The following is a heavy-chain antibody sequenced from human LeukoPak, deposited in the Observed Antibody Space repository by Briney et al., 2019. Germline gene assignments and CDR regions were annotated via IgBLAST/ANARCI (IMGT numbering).Heavy chain of an antibody. J-gene: IGHJ4*02. D-gene: IGHD3-10*01. Sequence: GGSLRLSCAASGFTFSSYGMHWVRQAPGKGLEWVAFIRYDGSNKYYADSVKGRSTISRDNSKNTLFLQMNSLRAEDTAVYYCAKDVYYFGSGSPLGGHDYWGQGTLVTVSS. CDR1: GFTFSSYG. CDR2: IRYDGSNK. V-gene: IGHV3-30*02. CDR3: AKDVYYFGSGSPLGGHDY.